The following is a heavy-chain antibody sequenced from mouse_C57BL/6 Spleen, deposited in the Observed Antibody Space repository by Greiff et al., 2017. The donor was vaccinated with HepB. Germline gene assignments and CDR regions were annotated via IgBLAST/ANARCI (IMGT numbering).Heavy chain of an antibody. D-gene: IGHD1-1*01. J-gene: IGHJ1*03. V-gene: IGHV1-62-2*01. CDR1: GYTFTEYT. CDR2: FYPGSGSI. Sequence: QVQLQQSGAELVKPGASVKLSCKASGYTFTEYTIHWVKQRSGQGLEWIGWFYPGSGSIKYNEKFKDKATLTADKSSSTVYMELSRLTSEDSAVYFCARHEVGYYYGSSYWYFDVWGTGTTVTVSS. CDR3: ARHEVGYYYGSSYWYFDV.